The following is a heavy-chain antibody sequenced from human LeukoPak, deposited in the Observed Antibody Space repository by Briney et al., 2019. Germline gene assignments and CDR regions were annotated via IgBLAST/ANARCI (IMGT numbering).Heavy chain of an antibody. CDR2: ISANNGNI. Sequence: GASVKVSCKASGYTFTSYGISWLRQAPGQGLEWMGWISANNGNINYAQQLQGRVTMTTDTSTSTAYMELRSLRSDDTAMYYCARARGHWNYDFWGQGTLVTVSS. D-gene: IGHD1-7*01. J-gene: IGHJ4*02. V-gene: IGHV1-18*01. CDR3: ARARGHWNYDF. CDR1: GYTFTSYG.